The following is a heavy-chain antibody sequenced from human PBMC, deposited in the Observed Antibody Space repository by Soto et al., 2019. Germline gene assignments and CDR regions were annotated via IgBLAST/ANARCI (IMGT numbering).Heavy chain of an antibody. D-gene: IGHD1-1*01. V-gene: IGHV1-18*01. CDR1: GYGFTTYG. Sequence: QVHLVQSGAEVKKPGASVKVSCKGSGYGFTTYGITWVRQAPGQGLEWMAWISAHNGNTDYAQNLQGRATVTRDTSTSTAYMELRSARSDDTAVYYCARGRYGDHWGQGALVTVSS. J-gene: IGHJ4*02. CDR3: ARGRYGDH. CDR2: ISAHNGNT.